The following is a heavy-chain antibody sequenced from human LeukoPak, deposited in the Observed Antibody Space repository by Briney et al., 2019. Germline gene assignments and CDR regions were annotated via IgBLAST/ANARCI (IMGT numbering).Heavy chain of an antibody. CDR1: GFTFSYYA. Sequence: GGSLRLSCSASGFTFSYYAMHWVRQAPGKGLEYVSAISSNGGSTYYADSVKGRFTISRDNAKNSLYLQMNSLRAEDTAVYYCAREMVAAAGATSDYWGQRTLVTVSS. J-gene: IGHJ4*02. CDR2: ISSNGGST. V-gene: IGHV3-64*04. CDR3: AREMVAAAGATSDY. D-gene: IGHD6-13*01.